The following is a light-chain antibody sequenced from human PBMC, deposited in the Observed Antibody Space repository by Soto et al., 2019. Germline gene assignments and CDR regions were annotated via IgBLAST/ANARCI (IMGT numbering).Light chain of an antibody. J-gene: IGKJ3*01. CDR3: QQANRLTTT. CDR2: TAS. V-gene: IGKV1-12*01. Sequence: DIQMTQSPSSVSASVGDMVTITCRASQGISNWLAWYQQKPGKAPSLLIHTASSLQSWVPSRFGGSGSGTESTITISRLLPEAFATYFCQQANRLTTTFGPGTQVDI. CDR1: QGISNW.